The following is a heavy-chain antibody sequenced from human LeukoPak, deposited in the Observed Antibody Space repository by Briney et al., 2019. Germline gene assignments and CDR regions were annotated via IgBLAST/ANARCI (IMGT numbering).Heavy chain of an antibody. CDR2: VHLSGAS. D-gene: IGHD1-26*01. CDR3: TRESGAFSPFGF. Sequence: SETLSLTCAVSGGSILTTNWWSWVRQPPGKGLEWIGEVHLSGASNYNPSLKSRVSMSIDKSKNQLSLELTSVTAADTAIYYCTRESGAFSPFGFWGQGTLVTVSS. CDR1: GGSILTTNW. V-gene: IGHV4-4*02. J-gene: IGHJ4*02.